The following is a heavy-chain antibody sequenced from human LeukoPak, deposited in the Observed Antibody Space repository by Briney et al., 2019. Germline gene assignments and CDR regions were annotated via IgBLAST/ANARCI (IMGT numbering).Heavy chain of an antibody. CDR1: GFSFSSNW. V-gene: IGHV3-21*01. CDR2: ISTMSNYI. CDR3: SRDRLGGLDL. D-gene: IGHD5-12*01. Sequence: GGSLRLSCTASGFSFSSNWMTWVRQAPGKGLEWVSSISTMSNYIFYGDSVKGRFTISRDNAKNSVYLQMNSLRPEDTAAYYCSRDRLGGLDLWGQGTLVTVSS. J-gene: IGHJ5*02.